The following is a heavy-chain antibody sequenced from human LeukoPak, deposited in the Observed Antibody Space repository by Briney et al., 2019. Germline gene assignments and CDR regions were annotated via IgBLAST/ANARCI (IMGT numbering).Heavy chain of an antibody. D-gene: IGHD6-13*01. V-gene: IGHV3-30*04. CDR3: ARGSYSSSWKTSDY. J-gene: IGHJ4*02. Sequence: SCKASGYTFTGYYMHWVRQAPGKGLEGVALISYDGSINDYADSVKGRFTISRDNSKNTLYLQMNSLRADDTAMYYCARGSYSSSWKTSDYWGQGTLVTVSS. CDR2: ISYDGSIN. CDR1: GYTFTGYY.